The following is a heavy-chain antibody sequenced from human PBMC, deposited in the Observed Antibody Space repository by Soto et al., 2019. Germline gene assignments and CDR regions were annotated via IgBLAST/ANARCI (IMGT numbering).Heavy chain of an antibody. Sequence: VAVISYDGSNKYYADSVKGRFTISRDNSKNTLYLQMNSLRAEDTAVYYCAKDRYYRSIGFGEDLFDYWGQGTLVTVSS. J-gene: IGHJ4*02. CDR2: ISYDGSNK. D-gene: IGHD3-10*01. CDR3: AKDRYYRSIGFGEDLFDY. V-gene: IGHV3-30*18.